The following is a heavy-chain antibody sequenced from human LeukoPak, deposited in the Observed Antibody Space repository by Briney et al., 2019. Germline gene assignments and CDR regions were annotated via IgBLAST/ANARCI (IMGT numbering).Heavy chain of an antibody. CDR2: INRSGST. V-gene: IGHV4-34*01. CDR3: ARGFTAAGTFYYYGMDV. J-gene: IGHJ6*02. CDR1: GGSFSGYY. Sequence: SETLSLTCAVYGGSFSGYYWSWIRQPPGKGLEWIGEINRSGSTNYNPSLKSRVTISVDTSKNQFSLKLSSVTAADTAVYYCARGFTAAGTFYYYGMDVWGQGTTVTVSS. D-gene: IGHD6-13*01.